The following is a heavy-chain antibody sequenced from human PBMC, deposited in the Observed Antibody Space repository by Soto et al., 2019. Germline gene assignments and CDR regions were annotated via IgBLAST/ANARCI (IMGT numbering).Heavy chain of an antibody. J-gene: IGHJ4*02. Sequence: SETLSLTCTVSCGSISSYYWSWIRQPPGKGLEWIGYIYYSGSTNYNPSLKSRVTISVDTSKNQFSLKLSSVTAADTAVYYCASGNVPLLARLDYWGQGTLVTVSS. CDR2: IYYSGST. D-gene: IGHD1-26*01. CDR3: ASGNVPLLARLDY. V-gene: IGHV4-59*01. CDR1: CGSISSYY.